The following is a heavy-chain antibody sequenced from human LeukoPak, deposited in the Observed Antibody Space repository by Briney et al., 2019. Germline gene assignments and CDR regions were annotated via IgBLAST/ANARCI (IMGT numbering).Heavy chain of an antibody. CDR3: ARAPGYSSSWYYYYMDV. CDR2: IYHSGST. J-gene: IGHJ6*03. CDR1: GGSFSGYY. V-gene: IGHV4-34*01. Sequence: PSETLSLTCAVCGGSFSGYYWGWIRQPPGKGLEWIGSIYHSGSTNYNPSLKSRVTMSVDTSKNQFSLKLSSVTAADTAVYYCARAPGYSSSWYYYYMDVWGKGTTVTVSS. D-gene: IGHD6-13*01.